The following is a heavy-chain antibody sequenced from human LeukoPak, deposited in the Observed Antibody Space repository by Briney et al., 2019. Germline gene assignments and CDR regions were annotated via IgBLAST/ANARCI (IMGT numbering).Heavy chain of an antibody. CDR2: IKQDGSEK. Sequence: GGSLRLSCAASGFTFSTYEMSWVRQAPGKGLEGVAYIKQDGSEKYYVDSVKGRFTISRDNAKNSLYLQVNSLRAEDTAVYYCARSGNNYYYYMDVWGKGTTVTISS. J-gene: IGHJ6*03. D-gene: IGHD2/OR15-2a*01. CDR1: GFTFSTYE. V-gene: IGHV3-7*01. CDR3: ARSGNNYYYYMDV.